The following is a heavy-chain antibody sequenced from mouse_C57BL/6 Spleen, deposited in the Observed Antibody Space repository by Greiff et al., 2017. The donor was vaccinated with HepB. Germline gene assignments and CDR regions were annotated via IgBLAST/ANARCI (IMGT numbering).Heavy chain of an antibody. CDR2: IHPNSGST. V-gene: IGHV1-64*01. CDR3: ARGGEPYQYYFDY. Sequence: VQLQQPGAELVKPGASVKLSCKASGYTFTSYWMHWVKQRPGQGLEWIGMIHPNSGSTNYNEKFKSKATLTVVKSSSTAYMQLSSLTSEDSAVYYGARGGEPYQYYFDYWGQGTTLTVSS. CDR1: GYTFTSYW. J-gene: IGHJ2*01.